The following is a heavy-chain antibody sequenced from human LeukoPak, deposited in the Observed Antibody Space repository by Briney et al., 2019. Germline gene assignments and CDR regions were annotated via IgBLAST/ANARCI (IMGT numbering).Heavy chain of an antibody. CDR2: ISGSGGST. J-gene: IGHJ6*03. D-gene: IGHD2-2*01. V-gene: IGHV3-23*01. CDR3: AKDTVPAAMYYYYYMDV. CDR1: GFTFSSYA. Sequence: PGGSLRLSCAASGFTFSSYAMSWVRQAPGKGLKWVSAISGSGGSTYYADSVKGRFTISRDNSKNTLYLQMNRLRAEDTAVYYCAKDTVPAAMYYYYYMDVWGKGTTVTVSS.